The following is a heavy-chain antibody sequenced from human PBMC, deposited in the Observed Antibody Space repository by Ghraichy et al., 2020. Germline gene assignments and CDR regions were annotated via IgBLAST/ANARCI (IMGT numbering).Heavy chain of an antibody. V-gene: IGHV4-34*01. CDR2: INHSGTT. Sequence: SETLSLTCAVYGGSFSGYYWTWMRQPPGKGLEWIGEINHSGTTNYNPSLKCRVTISVDTSRNQFSLNLSSVTAADRALYFCARGRGSYMDVWGKGTTVTVSS. J-gene: IGHJ6*03. CDR3: ARGRGSYMDV. CDR1: GGSFSGYY.